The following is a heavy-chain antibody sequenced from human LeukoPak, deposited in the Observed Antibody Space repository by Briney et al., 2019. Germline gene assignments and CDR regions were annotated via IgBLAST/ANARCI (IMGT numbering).Heavy chain of an antibody. CDR2: ISGSGGST. CDR1: GFTFSSYA. Sequence: GGSLRLSCAASGFTFSSYAISWVRQAPGKGLEWVSAISGSGGSTYYADSVKGRFTISRDNSKNTLYLQMNSLRAEDTAVYYCAKDFESMGYYDFWSGQTNAHDYWGQGTLVTVSS. J-gene: IGHJ4*02. D-gene: IGHD3-3*01. V-gene: IGHV3-23*01. CDR3: AKDFESMGYYDFWSGQTNAHDY.